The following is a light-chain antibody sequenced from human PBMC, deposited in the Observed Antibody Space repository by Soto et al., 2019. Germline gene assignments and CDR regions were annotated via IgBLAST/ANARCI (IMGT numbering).Light chain of an antibody. CDR1: QRISSN. V-gene: IGKV3-20*01. J-gene: IGKJ1*01. CDR3: QQYGSSPRT. Sequence: EVVMSQSPATLSVSTGERATLSCRASQRISSNLARYQQKPGQAPRLLIYGASSRATGIPDRFSGSGSGTDFTLTISRLEPEDFAVYYCQQYGSSPRTFGQGTKVDI. CDR2: GAS.